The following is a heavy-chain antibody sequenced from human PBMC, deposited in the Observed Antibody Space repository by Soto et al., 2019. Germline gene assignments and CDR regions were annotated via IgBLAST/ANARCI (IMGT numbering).Heavy chain of an antibody. Sequence: WGTLSLTCTVSGGSVSSGSYYWGWIRQPPGKGLEWIAYMSYSGTTNYNPSLRSRVTISVDTSKKQFSLNLSSVTAADTAVYYCARAINLGVWSDSQSGYYFECWG. J-gene: IGHJ4*01. CDR1: GGSVSSGSYY. V-gene: IGHV4-61*01. CDR2: MSYSGTT. D-gene: IGHD3-3*01. CDR3: ARAINLGVWSDSQSGYYFEC.